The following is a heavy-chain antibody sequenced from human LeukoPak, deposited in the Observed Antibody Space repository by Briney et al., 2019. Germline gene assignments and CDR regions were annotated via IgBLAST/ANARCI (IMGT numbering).Heavy chain of an antibody. Sequence: GGSLRLPCAASGFNFISYSMSWVRQAPGKGLEWVSVIRGSGVSTYYADSVKGRFTISRDNAKNSLNLQMNSLRAEDTAVYYCARFLDYYYGMDVWGQGTTVTVSS. CDR3: ARFLDYYYGMDV. CDR2: IRGSGVST. CDR1: GFNFISYS. V-gene: IGHV3-23*01. J-gene: IGHJ6*02. D-gene: IGHD2-21*01.